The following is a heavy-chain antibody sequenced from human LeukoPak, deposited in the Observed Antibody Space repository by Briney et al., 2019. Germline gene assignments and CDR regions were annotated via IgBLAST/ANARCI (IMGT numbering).Heavy chain of an antibody. CDR3: AKSYGSGNYFDY. Sequence: SESLSLTCTVSGGSISTYYWNWSRQPPGKGLEWIGYIYYSGSAKYNPSLKSRVTISVDTSKNQFSLKLSSVTAADTAVYYCAKSYGSGNYFDYWGQRPVLPVSS. J-gene: IGHJ4*02. CDR1: GGSISTYY. D-gene: IGHD3-10*01. CDR2: IYYSGSA. V-gene: IGHV4-59*01.